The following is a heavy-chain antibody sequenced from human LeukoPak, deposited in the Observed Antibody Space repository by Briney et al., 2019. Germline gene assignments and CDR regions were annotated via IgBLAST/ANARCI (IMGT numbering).Heavy chain of an antibody. CDR1: GFTFSSYW. V-gene: IGHV3-7*01. Sequence: GGSLRLSCAASGFTFSSYWMSWVRQAPGKGLEWVANIKQDGSEKYYVDSVKGRFTISRDNAKNSLYLQMNSLRAEDTAVYYCARADAYYYDSSGYCNFDYWGQGTLVTVSS. CDR3: ARADAYYYDSSGYCNFDY. J-gene: IGHJ4*02. CDR2: IKQDGSEK. D-gene: IGHD3-22*01.